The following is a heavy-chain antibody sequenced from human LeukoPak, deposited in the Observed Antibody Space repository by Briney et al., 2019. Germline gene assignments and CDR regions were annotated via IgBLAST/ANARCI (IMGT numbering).Heavy chain of an antibody. J-gene: IGHJ3*02. CDR1: GYTFTTSG. V-gene: IGHV1-2*02. D-gene: IGHD2-15*01. CDR3: AREGRGWAFDI. CDR2: INPNSGGT. Sequence: ASVKVSCKTSGYTFTTSGIGWVRQAPGQGLEWMGWINPNSGGTNYAQKFQGRVTMTRDTSISTAYMELSRLRSDDTAVYYCAREGRGWAFDIWGQGTMVTVSS.